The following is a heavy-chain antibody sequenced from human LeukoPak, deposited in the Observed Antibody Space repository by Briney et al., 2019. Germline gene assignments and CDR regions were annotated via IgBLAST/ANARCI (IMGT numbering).Heavy chain of an antibody. Sequence: GGSLRLSCAASGFTFDDYGMSWVRQAPGKGLEWVSYISSSGNTIYYADSVKGRFTISRDNAKNSLYLLMNSLRAEDTAVYYCARGEFGDYYYFYMDVWGKGTTVTVSS. CDR1: GFTFDDYG. D-gene: IGHD2/OR15-2a*01. CDR2: ISSSGNTI. J-gene: IGHJ6*03. CDR3: ARGEFGDYYYFYMDV. V-gene: IGHV3-48*03.